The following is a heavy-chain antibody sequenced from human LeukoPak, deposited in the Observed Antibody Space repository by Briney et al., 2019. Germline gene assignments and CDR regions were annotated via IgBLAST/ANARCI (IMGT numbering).Heavy chain of an antibody. CDR1: GFTFSSYG. D-gene: IGHD1-1*01. J-gene: IGHJ6*03. Sequence: GGSLRLSCAASGFTFSSYGVHWVRQAPGKGLEWVAFIRYDGSNKYYADSVKGRFTISRDNSKNTLYLQMNSLRAEDTAVYYCAKDATGTTDYCYYYMDVWGKGTTVTISS. V-gene: IGHV3-30*02. CDR3: AKDATGTTDYCYYYMDV. CDR2: IRYDGSNK.